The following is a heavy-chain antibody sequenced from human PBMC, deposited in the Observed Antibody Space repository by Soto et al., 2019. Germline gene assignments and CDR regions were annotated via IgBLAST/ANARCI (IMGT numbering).Heavy chain of an antibody. D-gene: IGHD3-22*01. CDR2: IYYSGSS. Sequence: QVQLQESGPGLVKPSETLSLTCTVSGGSISSHYWSWIRQPPGKGLEWIGYIYYSGSSNYNHSLKSRVTISLDASKNQFSLNLSAVTAADTAVYYCARTISGYYFDYWGQGTLVTVSS. J-gene: IGHJ4*02. V-gene: IGHV4-59*11. CDR3: ARTISGYYFDY. CDR1: GGSISSHY.